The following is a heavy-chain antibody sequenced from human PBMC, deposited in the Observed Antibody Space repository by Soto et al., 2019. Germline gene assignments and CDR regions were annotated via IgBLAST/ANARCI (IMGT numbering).Heavy chain of an antibody. D-gene: IGHD3-10*01. CDR1: GYTFTSYY. Sequence: SCKASGYTFTSYYMHWVRQAPGKGLEWVAVISYDGSNKYYADSVKGRFTISRDNSKNTLYLQMNSLRAEDTAVYYCAKDRRVRSAAFQHWGQGTLVTVSS. CDR3: AKDRRVRSAAFQH. J-gene: IGHJ1*01. V-gene: IGHV3-30*18. CDR2: ISYDGSNK.